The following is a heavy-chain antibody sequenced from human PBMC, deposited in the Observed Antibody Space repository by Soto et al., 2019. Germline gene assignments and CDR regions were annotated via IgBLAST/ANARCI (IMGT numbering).Heavy chain of an antibody. CDR2: IIPIFGTA. J-gene: IGHJ3*02. CDR3: AKEMDAYYYGSGSMKRALDI. CDR1: GGTFSSYA. V-gene: IGHV1-69*12. D-gene: IGHD3-10*01. Sequence: QVQLVQSGAEVKKPGSSVKVSCKASGGTFSSYAISWVRQAPGQGLEWMGGIIPIFGTANYAQKFQGRVTITADESTSTAYMELSSLRSEDTAVNYCAKEMDAYYYGSGSMKRALDISGQGTMVTVSS.